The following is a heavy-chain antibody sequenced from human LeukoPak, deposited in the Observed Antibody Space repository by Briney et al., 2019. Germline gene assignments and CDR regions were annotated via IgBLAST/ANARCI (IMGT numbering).Heavy chain of an antibody. D-gene: IGHD3-10*01. Sequence: GGSLRLSCAASGFTFSSYAMSWVRQAPGKGLEWVSVISGSGGNTYYADSVKGRFTISRDNSKNTLYLQMNSLRAEDTAVYYCAKDRDYYGSGSYYHNYWGQGTLVTVSS. CDR3: AKDRDYYGSGSYYHNY. CDR1: GFTFSSYA. CDR2: ISGSGGNT. V-gene: IGHV3-23*01. J-gene: IGHJ4*02.